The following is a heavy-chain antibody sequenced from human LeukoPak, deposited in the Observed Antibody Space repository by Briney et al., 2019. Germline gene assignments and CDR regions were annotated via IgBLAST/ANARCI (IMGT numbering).Heavy chain of an antibody. CDR3: ARRAGEYSHPYDY. J-gene: IGHJ4*02. CDR2: IYSGGNT. CDR1: GFTFSDTW. D-gene: IGHD4-17*01. Sequence: PGGSLRLSCAASGFTFSDTWMHWVRQAPGKGLEWVSFIYSGGNTHYSDSVKGRFTISRDNSKNTLYLQMNSLRAEDTAVYYCARRAGEYSHPYDYWGQGTLVTVSS. V-gene: IGHV3-53*01.